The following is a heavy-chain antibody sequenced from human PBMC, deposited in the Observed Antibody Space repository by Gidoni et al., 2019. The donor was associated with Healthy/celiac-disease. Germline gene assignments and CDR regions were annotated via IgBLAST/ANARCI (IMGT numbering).Heavy chain of an antibody. D-gene: IGHD2-21*01. J-gene: IGHJ4*02. CDR3: TTKRTFLVVVDY. CDR1: GFTFSNAW. Sequence: EVQLVESGGGLVKPGGSLRLSCAASGFTFSNAWMSWVRQAPGKGLEWVGRIKSKTDGGTTDYAAPVKGRFTISRDDSKNTLYLQMNSLKTEDTAVYYCTTKRTFLVVVDYWGQGTLVTVSS. CDR2: IKSKTDGGTT. V-gene: IGHV3-15*01.